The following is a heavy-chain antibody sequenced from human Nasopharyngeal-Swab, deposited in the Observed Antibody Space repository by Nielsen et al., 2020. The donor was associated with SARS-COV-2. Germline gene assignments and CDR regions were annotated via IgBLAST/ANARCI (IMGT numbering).Heavy chain of an antibody. Sequence: WIRQPPGKGLEWIGEIYHSGSTNYNPSLKSQVTISVDKSKNQFSLKLSSVTAADTAVYYCARVPYNWFDPWGQGTLVTVSS. CDR3: ARVPYNWFDP. V-gene: IGHV4-4*02. D-gene: IGHD4/OR15-4a*01. J-gene: IGHJ5*02. CDR2: IYHSGST.